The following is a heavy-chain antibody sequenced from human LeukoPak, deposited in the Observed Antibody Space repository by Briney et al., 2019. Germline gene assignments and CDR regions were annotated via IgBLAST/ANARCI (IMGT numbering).Heavy chain of an antibody. CDR2: FYVGVGP. Sequence: SETLSLTCSVSGGSMYSNYWSWIRQTAGKGLEWIGRFYVGVGPNYNPSFKSRVTMSVDTSKNQLVLKLSAVTAADTAVYYCARMRPYDSTGYSPGQYMDVWGEGHTVRVYS. J-gene: IGHJ6*04. V-gene: IGHV4-4*07. CDR1: GGSMYSNY. D-gene: IGHD3-22*01. CDR3: ARMRPYDSTGYSPGQYMDV.